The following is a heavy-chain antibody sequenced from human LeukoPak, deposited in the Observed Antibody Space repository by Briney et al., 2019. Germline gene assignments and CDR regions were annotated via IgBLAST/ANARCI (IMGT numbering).Heavy chain of an antibody. V-gene: IGHV1-18*01. Sequence: ASVKVSCKASSYTFTDYGINWVRQAPGHGLEWMGWVSPYNGDTRYTQKLQGRDTLTTDTSTSTAYMELRSLTSDDTAVYYCARVGRWLRAFDIWGQGTMVTVSS. J-gene: IGHJ3*02. CDR1: SYTFTDYG. CDR2: VSPYNGDT. D-gene: IGHD5-12*01. CDR3: ARVGRWLRAFDI.